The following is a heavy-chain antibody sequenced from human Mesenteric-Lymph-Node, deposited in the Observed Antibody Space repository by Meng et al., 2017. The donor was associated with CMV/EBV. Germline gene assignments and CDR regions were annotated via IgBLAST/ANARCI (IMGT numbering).Heavy chain of an antibody. CDR1: GFSVSNNY. V-gene: IGHV3-53*05. CDR3: ARDRTAMGYDAFDM. Sequence: GGSLRLSCAVSGFSVSNNYMSWVRQAPGKGLEWVSVIYSGGTTYHADTVRGRFTISRDNSKDTVYLQMNSLRVDDTATYYCARDRTAMGYDAFDMWGQGTMVTVSS. J-gene: IGHJ3*02. CDR2: IYSGGTT. D-gene: IGHD5-18*01.